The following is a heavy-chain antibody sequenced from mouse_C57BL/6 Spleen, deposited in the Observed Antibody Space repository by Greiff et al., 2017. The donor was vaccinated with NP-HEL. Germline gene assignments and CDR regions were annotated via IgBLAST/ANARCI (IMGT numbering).Heavy chain of an antibody. CDR3: ARQNYGSLPYAMDY. V-gene: IGHV5-15*04. CDR2: ISNLAYSI. Sequence: EVKLVESGGGLVQPGGSLKLSCAASGFTFSDYGMAWVRQAPRKGPEWVAFISNLAYSIYYADTVTGRFTISRENAKNTLYLEMSSLRSEDTAMYYCARQNYGSLPYAMDYWGQGTSVTVSS. J-gene: IGHJ4*01. CDR1: GFTFSDYG. D-gene: IGHD1-1*01.